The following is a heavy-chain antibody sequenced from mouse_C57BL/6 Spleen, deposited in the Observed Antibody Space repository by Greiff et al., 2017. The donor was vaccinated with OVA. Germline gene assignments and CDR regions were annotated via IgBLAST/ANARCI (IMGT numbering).Heavy chain of an antibody. D-gene: IGHD4-1*02. Sequence: QVQLKESGAELMKPGASVKLSCKATGYTFTGYWIEWVKQRPGHGLEWIGEILPGSGSTNYNEKFKGKATFTADTSSNTAYMQLSSLTTEDSAIYYCARGGQLGRFAYWGQGTLVTVSA. CDR2: ILPGSGST. V-gene: IGHV1-9*01. J-gene: IGHJ3*01. CDR3: ARGGQLGRFAY. CDR1: GYTFTGYW.